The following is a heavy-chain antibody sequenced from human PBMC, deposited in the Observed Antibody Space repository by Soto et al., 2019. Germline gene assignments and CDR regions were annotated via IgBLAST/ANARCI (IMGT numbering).Heavy chain of an antibody. CDR1: GGSISSYY. CDR3: GRARYCSSTSCLIDP. CDR2: IYYSGST. J-gene: IGHJ5*02. Sequence: SETLSLTCTVSGGSISSYYWSWIRQPPGKGLEWIGYIYYSGSTNYNPSLKSRVTISVDTSKNQFSLKLSSVTAADTAVYYCGRARYCSSTSCLIDPWGQGTLVTVSS. D-gene: IGHD2-2*01. V-gene: IGHV4-59*01.